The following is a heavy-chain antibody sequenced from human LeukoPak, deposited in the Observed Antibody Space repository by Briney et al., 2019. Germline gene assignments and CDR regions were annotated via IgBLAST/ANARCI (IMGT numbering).Heavy chain of an antibody. CDR2: IYHSGST. Sequence: SQTLSLTCTVSGGSISSGGYYWSWIRQPPGKGLEWIGYIYHSGSTYYNPSLKSRVTISVDRSKNQFSLKLSSVTAADTAVYYCARAPRLPAAPAANNENEYWGQGTLVTVSS. D-gene: IGHD2-2*01. V-gene: IGHV4-30-2*01. J-gene: IGHJ4*02. CDR3: ARAPRLPAAPAANNENEY. CDR1: GGSISSGGYY.